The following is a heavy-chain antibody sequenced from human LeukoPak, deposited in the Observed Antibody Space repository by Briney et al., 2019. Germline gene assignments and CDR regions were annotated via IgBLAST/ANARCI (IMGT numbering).Heavy chain of an antibody. Sequence: GSLRLSCAASGFTFSSYAMSWIRQPPGKGLEWIGEINHSGSTNYNPSLKSRVTISVDTSKNQFSLKLSSVTAADTAVYYCARGQTYVRYNWNLRAPYFDYWGQGTLVTVSS. CDR1: GFTFSSYA. J-gene: IGHJ4*02. CDR2: INHSGST. V-gene: IGHV4-34*01. D-gene: IGHD1-7*01. CDR3: ARGQTYVRYNWNLRAPYFDY.